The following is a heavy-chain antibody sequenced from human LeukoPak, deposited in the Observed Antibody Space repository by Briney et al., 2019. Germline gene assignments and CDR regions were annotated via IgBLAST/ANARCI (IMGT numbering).Heavy chain of an antibody. J-gene: IGHJ4*02. V-gene: IGHV3-66*02. Sequence: GGSLRLSCAASGFTVSSNYMSWVRQAPGKGLEWVSVIYSGGSTYYADSVKGRFTISRDNSKNTLYLQMNSMRAEDTAVYYCARGKYDFWSGYYLDYWGQGTLVTVSS. CDR3: ARGKYDFWSGYYLDY. CDR1: GFTVSSNY. CDR2: IYSGGST. D-gene: IGHD3-3*01.